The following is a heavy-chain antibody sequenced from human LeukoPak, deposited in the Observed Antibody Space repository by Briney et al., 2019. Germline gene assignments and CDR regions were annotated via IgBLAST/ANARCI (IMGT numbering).Heavy chain of an antibody. J-gene: IGHJ5*02. CDR1: GGPLRSYY. CDR2: VYYSGCA. V-gene: IGHV4-59*01. D-gene: IGHD3-22*01. Sequence: SETLPLTCTVSGGPLRSYYLRWIRQPPAKGLDWIGCVYYSGCANYNPSLKSRVTISVDTSKNQSSLKLSSVTAADTAVYYFARDRGYYDSSGYQGRFDPWGQGTLVTVSS. CDR3: ARDRGYYDSSGYQGRFDP.